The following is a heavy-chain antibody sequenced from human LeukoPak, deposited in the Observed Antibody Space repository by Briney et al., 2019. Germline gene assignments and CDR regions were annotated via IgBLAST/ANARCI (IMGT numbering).Heavy chain of an antibody. Sequence: AGGSLRLSCAASGFTFNSCAMTWVRQAPGKGLEWVSSISSSSSYIYYADSVKGRFTISRDNAKNSLYLQMNSLRAEDTAVYYCARSLATMVRGVLNWFDPWGQGTLVTVSS. CDR2: ISSSSSYI. CDR1: GFTFNSCA. V-gene: IGHV3-21*01. J-gene: IGHJ5*02. D-gene: IGHD3-10*01. CDR3: ARSLATMVRGVLNWFDP.